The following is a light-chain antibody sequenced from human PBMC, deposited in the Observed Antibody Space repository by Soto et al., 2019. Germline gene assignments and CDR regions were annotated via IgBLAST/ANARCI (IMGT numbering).Light chain of an antibody. Sequence: EIVLTQSPGTLSLSPGERATLSCRASQSVSSSYLAWYQQKPGQAPRLLIYGASSRATGIPDRFSGSGSGKDFTLTIGRLEPEDFAVYYCQQYGNSPLTFGGGTKVDIK. CDR3: QQYGNSPLT. V-gene: IGKV3-20*01. J-gene: IGKJ4*01. CDR2: GAS. CDR1: QSVSSSY.